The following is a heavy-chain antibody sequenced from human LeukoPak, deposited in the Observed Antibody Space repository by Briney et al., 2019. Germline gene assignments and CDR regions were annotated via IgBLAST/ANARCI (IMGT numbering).Heavy chain of an antibody. Sequence: SETLSLTCTVSGGSISSSSYYWGWIRQPPGKGLEWIGSIYYSGSTYYNPSLKSRVTISVDTSKNQFSLKLSSVTAADTAVYYCARHYVYSSSSTSWDYYYGMDVWGQGTTVTVSS. J-gene: IGHJ6*02. D-gene: IGHD6-6*01. CDR1: GGSISSSSYY. CDR2: IYYSGST. CDR3: ARHYVYSSSSTSWDYYYGMDV. V-gene: IGHV4-39*01.